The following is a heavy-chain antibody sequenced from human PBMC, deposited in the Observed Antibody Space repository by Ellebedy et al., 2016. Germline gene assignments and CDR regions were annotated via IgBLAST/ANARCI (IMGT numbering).Heavy chain of an antibody. V-gene: IGHV3-11*06. D-gene: IGHD1-26*01. J-gene: IGHJ4*02. CDR3: ATQEGAPYFDN. Sequence: GRITISRDNARNSLYLQMNSLRAEDTAVYYCATQEGAPYFDNWGQGTLVAVSS.